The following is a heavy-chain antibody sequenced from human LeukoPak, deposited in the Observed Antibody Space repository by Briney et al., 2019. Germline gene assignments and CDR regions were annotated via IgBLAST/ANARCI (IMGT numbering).Heavy chain of an antibody. CDR3: ARGADTIFGVVRRTALNY. D-gene: IGHD3-3*01. V-gene: IGHV4-34*01. Sequence: SETLSLTCAVYGGSFSGYYWSWIRQPPGKGLEWIGEINHSGSTNYNPSLKSRLTISVDTSKNQFSLKLSSVTAADTAVYYCARGADTIFGVVRRTALNYWGQGTLVTVSS. CDR1: GGSFSGYY. J-gene: IGHJ4*02. CDR2: INHSGST.